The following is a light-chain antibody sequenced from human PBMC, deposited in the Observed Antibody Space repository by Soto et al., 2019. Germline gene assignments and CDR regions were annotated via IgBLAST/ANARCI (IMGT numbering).Light chain of an antibody. V-gene: IGLV2-14*01. CDR1: SSDVGGYDS. J-gene: IGLJ2*01. CDR2: DVS. CDR3: SSYTSSSTL. Sequence: QSALTQPASVSGSPGQSITISCTGTSSDVGGYDSVSWYQQHPGKAPKLMIYDVSNRPSGVSNRISGSKSGYTASLTISGLQAEDEGDYYCSSYTSSSTLFGGGTKVTVL.